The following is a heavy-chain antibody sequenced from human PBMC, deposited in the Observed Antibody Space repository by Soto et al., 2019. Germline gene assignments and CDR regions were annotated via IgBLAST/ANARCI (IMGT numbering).Heavy chain of an antibody. CDR3: VKDESINWYSGHFRH. CDR1: GFTFDDYA. D-gene: IGHD6-13*01. Sequence: PGGSLRRSCAASGFTFDDYAMHWVRQVPGKGLEWVSGINWNSGSIGYGDSVKGRFAISRDNANNYLHLQMNSLSAEATAFYYCVKDESINWYSGHFRHWGQGTLVTVSS. J-gene: IGHJ1*01. V-gene: IGHV3-9*01. CDR2: INWNSGSI.